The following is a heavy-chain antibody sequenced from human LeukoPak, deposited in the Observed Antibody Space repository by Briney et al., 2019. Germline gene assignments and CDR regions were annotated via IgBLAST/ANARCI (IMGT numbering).Heavy chain of an antibody. V-gene: IGHV4-34*01. CDR2: INHSGST. J-gene: IGHJ4*02. CDR1: GGSISGYY. CDR3: ARLSPSYYDFWSGYYSPDY. Sequence: PSETLSLTCTVSGGSISGYYWSWIRQPPGKGLEWIGEINHSGSTNYNPSLKSRVTISVDTSKNQFSLKLSSVTAADTAVYYCARLSPSYYDFWSGYYSPDYWGQGTLVTVSS. D-gene: IGHD3-3*01.